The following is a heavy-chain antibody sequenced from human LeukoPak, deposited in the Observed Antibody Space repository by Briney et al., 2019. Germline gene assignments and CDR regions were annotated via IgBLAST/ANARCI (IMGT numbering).Heavy chain of an antibody. D-gene: IGHD3-10*01. CDR2: INPNSGGT. CDR3: ASDRYASGSYNWFDP. Sequence: ASVKVSCKASGYTFTGYYLHWVRQAPGQGLDWMGWINPNSGGTSYAQKFQGRVTMTRDTSISTAYMELSRLRSDDTAVYYCASDRYASGSYNWFDPWGQGTLVTVSS. CDR1: GYTFTGYY. J-gene: IGHJ5*02. V-gene: IGHV1-2*02.